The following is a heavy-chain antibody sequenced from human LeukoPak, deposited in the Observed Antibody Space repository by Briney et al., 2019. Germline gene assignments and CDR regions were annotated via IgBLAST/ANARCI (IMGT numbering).Heavy chain of an antibody. J-gene: IGHJ6*02. CDR3: ARLGYCSSTSCYLTGFRVSYYYYGMDV. D-gene: IGHD2-2*01. V-gene: IGHV1-18*01. CDR1: GYTFTSYG. CDR2: ISAYNGNT. Sequence: ASVKVSCKASGYTFTSYGISWVRQAPGQGLEWMGWISAYNGNTNYAQKLQGRVTMITDTSTSTAYMELRSLRSDDTAVYYCARLGYCSSTSCYLTGFRVSYYYYGMDVWGQGTTVTVSS.